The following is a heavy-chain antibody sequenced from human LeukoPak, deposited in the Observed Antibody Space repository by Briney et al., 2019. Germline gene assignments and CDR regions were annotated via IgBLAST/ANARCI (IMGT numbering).Heavy chain of an antibody. CDR2: IYTSGST. Sequence: SETLSLTWTLSSGSISSYYWSWIRQPAGKGLEWIGRIYTSGSTNYNPPLKSRVTMSVDTSKNQFSLKLSSVPAADTAVYYCARDRRELERRWFDPWGQGTLVTVSS. D-gene: IGHD1-1*01. J-gene: IGHJ5*02. CDR1: SGSISSYY. CDR3: ARDRRELERRWFDP. V-gene: IGHV4-4*07.